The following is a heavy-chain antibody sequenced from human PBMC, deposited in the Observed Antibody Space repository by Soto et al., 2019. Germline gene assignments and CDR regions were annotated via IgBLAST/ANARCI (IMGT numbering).Heavy chain of an antibody. Sequence: ASLKVSCKGSGYTFTSYGISWGGQAPGQGLEWMGWISAYNGNTNYAQKLQGRVTMTTDTSTSTAYMELRSLRSDDTAVYYCARLIVWYGMDVWGQGTTVTVSS. V-gene: IGHV1-18*04. J-gene: IGHJ6*02. CDR1: GYTFTSYG. CDR2: ISAYNGNT. D-gene: IGHD3-16*01. CDR3: ARLIVWYGMDV.